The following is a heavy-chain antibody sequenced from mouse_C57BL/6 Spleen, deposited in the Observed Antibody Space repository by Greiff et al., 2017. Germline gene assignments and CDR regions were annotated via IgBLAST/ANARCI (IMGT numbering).Heavy chain of an antibody. CDR2: IDPANGNT. Sequence: VQLQQSVAELVRPGASVKLSCTASGFNIKNTYMHWVKQRPEQGLEWIGRIDPANGNTKYDPKFQGKATITADKSSNTAYLQLRSLTSEDTAIYYCARTTTVDQSCFAYWGQGTLVTVSA. J-gene: IGHJ3*01. CDR3: ARTTTVDQSCFAY. D-gene: IGHD1-1*01. CDR1: GFNIKNTY. V-gene: IGHV14-3*01.